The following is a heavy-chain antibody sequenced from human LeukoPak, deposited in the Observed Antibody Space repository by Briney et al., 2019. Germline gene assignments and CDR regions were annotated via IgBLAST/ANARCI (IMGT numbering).Heavy chain of an antibody. Sequence: SSVKVSCKASGYTFTGYYMHWVRQAPGQGLEWMGRINPNSGGANYAQKFQGRVTVTRDTSISTAYMELSRLRSDDTAVYYCARSGQQLAQEVFDIWGQGTMVTVSS. CDR3: ARSGQQLAQEVFDI. V-gene: IGHV1-2*06. J-gene: IGHJ3*02. CDR2: INPNSGGA. CDR1: GYTFTGYY. D-gene: IGHD6-13*01.